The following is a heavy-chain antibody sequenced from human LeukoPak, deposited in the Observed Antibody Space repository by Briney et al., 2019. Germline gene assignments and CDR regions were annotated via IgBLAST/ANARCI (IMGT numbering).Heavy chain of an antibody. D-gene: IGHD3-10*01. J-gene: IGHJ4*02. Sequence: SETLSLTCTVSGGSISSYYWSWIRQPPGKGLEWIGYIYYSGSTNYNPFLKSRVTISLDTSKNQFSLKLSSVTAADTAVYYCARHLAYYGSGSHSPVDYWGQGTLVTVSS. CDR1: GGSISSYY. CDR3: ARHLAYYGSGSHSPVDY. CDR2: IYYSGST. V-gene: IGHV4-59*08.